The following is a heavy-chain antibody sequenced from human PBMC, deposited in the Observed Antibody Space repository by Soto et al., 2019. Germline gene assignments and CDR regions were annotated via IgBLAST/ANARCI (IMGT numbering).Heavy chain of an antibody. Sequence: QVHLVQSGAEVKKPGASVKVSCKASGYTFGGYGLAWVRQAPGQGLEWMGWISAYTGNTLYAQKFQDRLNMTTDTSTSTAYMELRSLRSDDTGVYFCARPSGSYGDYALPVQYWGQGTLVTVSS. CDR2: ISAYTGNT. CDR3: ARPSGSYGDYALPVQY. CDR1: GYTFGGYG. J-gene: IGHJ4*02. D-gene: IGHD4-17*01. V-gene: IGHV1-18*04.